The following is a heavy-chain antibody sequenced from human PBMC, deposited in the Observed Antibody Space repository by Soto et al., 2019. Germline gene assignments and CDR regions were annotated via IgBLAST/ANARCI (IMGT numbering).Heavy chain of an antibody. CDR3: ARDHSTTVTTGSPYYYMDV. CDR2: INAGNGNT. J-gene: IGHJ6*03. D-gene: IGHD4-4*01. V-gene: IGHV1-3*01. Sequence: ASVKVSCKASGYTFTSYAMHWVRQAPGQRLEWMGWINAGNGNTKYSQKFQGRVTITRDTSASTAYMELSSLRSEDTAVYYCARDHSTTVTTGSPYYYMDVWGKGTTVTVSS. CDR1: GYTFTSYA.